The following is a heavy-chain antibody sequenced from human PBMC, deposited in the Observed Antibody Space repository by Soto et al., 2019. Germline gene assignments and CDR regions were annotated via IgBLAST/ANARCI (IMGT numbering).Heavy chain of an antibody. V-gene: IGHV1-3*01. Sequence: ASVKVSCKASGYTFTSYAMHWVRQAPGQRLEWMGWINAGNGNTKYSQKLQGRVTITRDTSASTAYMELSSLRSEDTAVYYFARAPLEDYVWGSYHPTHYYYGMDVWGQGTTVTVSS. D-gene: IGHD3-16*02. CDR3: ARAPLEDYVWGSYHPTHYYYGMDV. CDR1: GYTFTSYA. CDR2: INAGNGNT. J-gene: IGHJ6*02.